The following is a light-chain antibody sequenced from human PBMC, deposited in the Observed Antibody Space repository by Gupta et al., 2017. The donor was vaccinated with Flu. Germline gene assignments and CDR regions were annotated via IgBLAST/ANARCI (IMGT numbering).Light chain of an antibody. CDR1: QSVRSNS. Sequence: VLTQSTGTPSLSPGERATLSCRASQSVRSNSTAWYQRKAGQTPRVLIYGASIRATGIPDRFSGSGSGTDFILTISRLEPEDFAVYLCQQEGNSPLTFGGGTKMDVK. V-gene: IGKV3-20*01. J-gene: IGKJ4*01. CDR3: QQEGNSPLT. CDR2: GAS.